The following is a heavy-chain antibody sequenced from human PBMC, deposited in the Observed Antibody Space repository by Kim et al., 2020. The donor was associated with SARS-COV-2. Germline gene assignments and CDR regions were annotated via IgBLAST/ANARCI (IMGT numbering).Heavy chain of an antibody. V-gene: IGHV3-9*01. D-gene: IGHD3-22*01. CDR1: GFTFDDYA. CDR3: AKDYYDSSGYSDVRVGYFDY. CDR2: ISWNSGSI. J-gene: IGHJ4*02. Sequence: GGSLRLSCAASGFTFDDYAMHWVRQAPGKGLEWVSGISWNSGSIGYADSVKGRFTISRDNAKNSLYLQMNSLRAEDTALYYCAKDYYDSSGYSDVRVGYFDYWGQGTLVTVSS.